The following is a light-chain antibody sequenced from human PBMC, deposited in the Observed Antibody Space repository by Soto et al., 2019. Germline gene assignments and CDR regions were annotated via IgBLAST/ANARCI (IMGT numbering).Light chain of an antibody. CDR3: ETWDSKGV. Sequence: QSVLTQSSSASASLGSSVKLTCTLSSGHSSYIIAWHQQQPGKAPRYLMKLEGRGSYNKGSGVPDRFSGSSSGADRYLTISDLQFEDEADYYCETWDSKGVFGGGTKVTVL. J-gene: IGLJ2*01. CDR1: SGHSSYI. CDR2: LEGRGSY. V-gene: IGLV4-60*02.